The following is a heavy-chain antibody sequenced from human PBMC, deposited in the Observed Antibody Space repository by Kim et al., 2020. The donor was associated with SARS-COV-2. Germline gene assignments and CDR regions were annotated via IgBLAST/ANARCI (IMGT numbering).Heavy chain of an antibody. J-gene: IGHJ1*01. V-gene: IGHV3-53*01. Sequence: SKYYADAVTRRFIISRDNSENTLYLQMNSLRVEDMAVYYCARGISAKYFQYWGQGTLVTVSS. CDR2: SK. CDR3: ARGISAKYFQY.